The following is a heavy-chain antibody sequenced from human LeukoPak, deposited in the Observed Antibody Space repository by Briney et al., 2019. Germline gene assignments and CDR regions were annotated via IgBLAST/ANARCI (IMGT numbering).Heavy chain of an antibody. CDR2: INPNSGGT. CDR1: GYTFTGYY. J-gene: IGHJ5*02. Sequence: GASVKVSCKASGYTFTGYYMHWVRQAPGQGLEWMGWINPNSGGTNYAQKFQGRVTMTRDTSISTAYMELSRLKSDDTAVYYCARSSGGYYDWFDPWGQETLVTVSS. V-gene: IGHV1-2*02. D-gene: IGHD1-26*01. CDR3: ARSSGGYYDWFDP.